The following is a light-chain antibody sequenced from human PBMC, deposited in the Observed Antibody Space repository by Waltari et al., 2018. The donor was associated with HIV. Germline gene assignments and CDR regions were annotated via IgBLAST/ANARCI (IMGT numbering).Light chain of an antibody. CDR2: EVT. J-gene: IGLJ1*01. CDR3: TSYTSRNTRV. V-gene: IGLV2-14*01. CDR1: TSDVGGYQY. Sequence: QSALTQPASVSGSPGQSITISCTGTTSDVGGYQYVSWYQQHPGKAPKLMIYEVTNRPSGVSFRSSGSKSGNTASLTISGLQAEDEADYVCTSYTSRNTRVFGTGTKVTVL.